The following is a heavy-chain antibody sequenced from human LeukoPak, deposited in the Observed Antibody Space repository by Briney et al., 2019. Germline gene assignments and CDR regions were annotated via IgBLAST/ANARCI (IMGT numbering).Heavy chain of an antibody. CDR3: ARDLPYCSGGSCYSDAFDI. J-gene: IGHJ3*02. V-gene: IGHV3-30*03. Sequence: PGGSLRLSCAVSGFTFSTFGMHWVRQAPGKGLEWVAVISHDGSDKYYADSVKGRITISRDNSKNTLYLQMNSLRAEDTAVYYCARDLPYCSGGSCYSDAFDIWGQGTMVTVSS. D-gene: IGHD2-15*01. CDR2: ISHDGSDK. CDR1: GFTFSTFG.